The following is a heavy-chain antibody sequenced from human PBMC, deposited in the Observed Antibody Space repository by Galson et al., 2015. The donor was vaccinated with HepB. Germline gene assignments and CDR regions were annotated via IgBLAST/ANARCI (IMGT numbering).Heavy chain of an antibody. V-gene: IGHV3-21*01. CDR1: GFTFSSYT. J-gene: IGHJ4*02. Sequence: SLRLSCAASGFTFSSYTMNWVRQAPGKGLEWVSSISSTGTYIYYADSVKGRFIISRDNAKNSLYLQMNSLRAEDTAVYYCARASIAVSWDWGQGTLVTVSS. CDR3: ARASIAVSWD. D-gene: IGHD6-19*01. CDR2: ISSTGTYI.